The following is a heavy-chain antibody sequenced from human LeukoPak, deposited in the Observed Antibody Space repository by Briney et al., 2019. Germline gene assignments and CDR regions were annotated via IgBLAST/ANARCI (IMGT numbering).Heavy chain of an antibody. J-gene: IGHJ4*02. CDR1: GGTFSSYA. Sequence: GASVKVSCKASGGTFSSYAISWVRQAPGQGLEWMGGIIPIFGTANYAQKFQGRVTITRDTSASTAYMELSSLRSEDTAVYYCVRVIAAAGTVDYWGQGTLVTVSS. CDR3: VRVIAAAGTVDY. D-gene: IGHD6-13*01. V-gene: IGHV1-69*05. CDR2: IIPIFGTA.